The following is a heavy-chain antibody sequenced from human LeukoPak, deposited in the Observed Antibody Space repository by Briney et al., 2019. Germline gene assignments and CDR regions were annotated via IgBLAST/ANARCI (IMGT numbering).Heavy chain of an antibody. CDR2: IKADGSRI. CDR3: ARWRGSQSEFEY. CDR1: GFTFSNYW. J-gene: IGHJ4*02. Sequence: GGSLRLSCTASGFTFSNYWMSWVRQPPGKGQEFVANIKADGSRIEYVDSVKGRFTTSRDNAKYSLYLHMISLRAEDTAVYYCARWRGSQSEFEYWGQGTLVTVAS. D-gene: IGHD3-3*01. V-gene: IGHV3-7*01.